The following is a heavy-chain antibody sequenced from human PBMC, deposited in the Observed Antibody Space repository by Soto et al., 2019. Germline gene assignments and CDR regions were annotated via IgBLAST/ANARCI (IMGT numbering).Heavy chain of an antibody. V-gene: IGHV5-51*03. Sequence: EVPLVQSGAEVKKPGEALKISCKGSGYSFTSYWIGWVRQMPGKGLEWMGIIYPGDSDIRYSPSLPGQVTISVDKSISTAYLQWSSLKASHTAMYYCARWGLFTGLDYWCQGTVVTVSS. J-gene: IGHJ4*02. CDR1: GYSFTSYW. D-gene: IGHD3-16*01. CDR3: ARWGLFTGLDY. CDR2: IYPGDSDI.